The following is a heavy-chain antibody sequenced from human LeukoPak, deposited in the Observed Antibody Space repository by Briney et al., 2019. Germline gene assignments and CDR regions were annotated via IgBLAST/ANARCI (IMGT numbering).Heavy chain of an antibody. Sequence: GESLKISCKGSGYSFTSYWIGWVRQMPGKGLEWMGIICPGDSDTRYSPSFQGQVTISADKSISTAYLQWSSLKASDTAMYYCARLGDITMVRGVIITAAFDIWGQGTMVTVSS. J-gene: IGHJ3*02. CDR1: GYSFTSYW. V-gene: IGHV5-51*01. CDR3: ARLGDITMVRGVIITAAFDI. CDR2: ICPGDSDT. D-gene: IGHD3-10*01.